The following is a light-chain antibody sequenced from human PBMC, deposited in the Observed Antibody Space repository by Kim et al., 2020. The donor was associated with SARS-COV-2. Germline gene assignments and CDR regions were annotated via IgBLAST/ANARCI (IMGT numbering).Light chain of an antibody. V-gene: IGLV1-44*01. J-gene: IGLJ3*02. CDR2: SNN. Sequence: ELTQPPSASGTPGQRVTIPCSGSSSNIGSNTVNWYQQLPGTAPKLLIYSNNQRPSGVPDRFSGPKSGTSASLAISGLQSEDEADYYCAAWDDSLNGWVFGGGTQLTVL. CDR1: SSNIGSNT. CDR3: AAWDDSLNGWV.